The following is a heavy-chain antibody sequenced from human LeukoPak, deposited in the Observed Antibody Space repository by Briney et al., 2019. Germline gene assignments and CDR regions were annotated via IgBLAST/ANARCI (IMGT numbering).Heavy chain of an antibody. J-gene: IGHJ6*03. D-gene: IGHD6-13*01. V-gene: IGHV5-51*01. CDR1: GYTFSNYW. CDR2: IYPDDSDT. CDR3: ARHIGAGYYYMDV. Sequence: GESLKISCEASGYTFSNYWIGWVRQMPGKGLEWMGIIYPDDSDTKYSPSFQGQVTISADKSISTAYLQWSSLKASDTAMYYCARHIGAGYYYMDVWGKGTTVTVSS.